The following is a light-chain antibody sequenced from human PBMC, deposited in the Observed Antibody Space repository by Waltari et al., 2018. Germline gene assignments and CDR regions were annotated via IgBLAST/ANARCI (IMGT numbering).Light chain of an antibody. CDR3: SSFAGTNNFVV. CDR1: SSDVGGYND. Sequence: QSALTQPPSASGSPGPSVTISCTGTSSDVGGYNDVSWYQQHPGKAPKLMIYEVSQRPSGVPDRFSGSKSGDTASLTVSGLQAEDEADYYCSSFAGTNNFVVFGGGTKLTV. CDR2: EVS. J-gene: IGLJ2*01. V-gene: IGLV2-8*01.